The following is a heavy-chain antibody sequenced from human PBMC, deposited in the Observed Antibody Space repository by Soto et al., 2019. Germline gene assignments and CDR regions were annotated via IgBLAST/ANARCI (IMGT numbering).Heavy chain of an antibody. V-gene: IGHV4-61*01. CDR1: GGSVSSGSYY. CDR3: ARDVMGIVATISKPYYYYGMDL. Sequence: PSETLSLTCTVSGGSVSSGSYYWSWIRQPPGKGLEWIGYIYYSGSTNYNPSLKSRVTISVDTSKNQFSLKLSSVTAADTAVYYCARDVMGIVATISKPYYYYGMDLWGQGTTVTVSS. J-gene: IGHJ6*02. CDR2: IYYSGST. D-gene: IGHD5-12*01.